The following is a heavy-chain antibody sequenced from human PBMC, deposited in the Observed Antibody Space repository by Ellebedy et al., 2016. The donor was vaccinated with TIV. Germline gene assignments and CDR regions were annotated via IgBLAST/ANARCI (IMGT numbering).Heavy chain of an antibody. CDR2: INHRGST. V-gene: IGHV4-34*01. CDR3: ARGNYQDVDLDHRYFDL. J-gene: IGHJ2*01. D-gene: IGHD4-11*01. CDR1: GGSFSGYS. Sequence: GSLRLSCAVYGGSFSGYSWSWIRQPPGKGLEWIGEINHRGSTRYNPSLRSRVTISIDTSKHQFSLRLNSVTAADTAVYYCARGNYQDVDLDHRYFDLWGRGTLVTVSS.